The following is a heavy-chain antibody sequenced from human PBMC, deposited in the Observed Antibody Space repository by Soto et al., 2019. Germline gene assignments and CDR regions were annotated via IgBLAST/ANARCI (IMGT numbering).Heavy chain of an antibody. Sequence: PGGSLRLSCAASGGICISYAINWVRQAPGKGLEWVSYISSSGTIIYYADSVKGRFTISRDNAKNSLYLQMNSLRAEDTAVYYCASFSRMTDGYYWGQGTLVTVSS. CDR2: ISSSGTII. V-gene: IGHV3-48*01. J-gene: IGHJ4*02. CDR1: GGICISYA. D-gene: IGHD4-17*01. CDR3: ASFSRMTDGYY.